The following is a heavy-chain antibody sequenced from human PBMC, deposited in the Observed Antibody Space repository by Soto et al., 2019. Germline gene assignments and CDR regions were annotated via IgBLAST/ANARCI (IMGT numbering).Heavy chain of an antibody. Sequence: EVQLVESGGGLVQPGGSLRLSCAASGFTFSSYDMNWVRQAPGKGLEWVSYISSSDSSIYYADSVKGRFTISRDNAKNSLYLQMNSLRAEDTAVYYCARDPGCSNGVCSRFDYWGQGTLVTVSS. D-gene: IGHD2-8*01. CDR2: ISSSDSSI. CDR3: ARDPGCSNGVCSRFDY. J-gene: IGHJ4*02. CDR1: GFTFSSYD. V-gene: IGHV3-48*03.